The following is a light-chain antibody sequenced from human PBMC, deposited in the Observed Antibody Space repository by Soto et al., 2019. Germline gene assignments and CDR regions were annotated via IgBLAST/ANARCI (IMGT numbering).Light chain of an antibody. CDR2: KVS. CDR1: SSDIGGYNV. J-gene: IGLJ3*02. V-gene: IGLV2-23*02. Sequence: QSVLTQPASVSGSPGQSITISCTGTSSDIGGYNVVSWYQQLPGKAPKLIIYKVSERPSEISSRFSGSKSGNTASLTISGLQTEDEADYYCCSYAGNMPVFGGGTTLTVL. CDR3: CSYAGNMPV.